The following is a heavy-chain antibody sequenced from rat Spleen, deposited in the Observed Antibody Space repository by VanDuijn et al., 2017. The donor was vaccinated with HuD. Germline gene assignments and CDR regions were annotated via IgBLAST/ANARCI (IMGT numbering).Heavy chain of an antibody. CDR1: GYSITRGYG. J-gene: IGHJ2*01. CDR3: ATFMYTTDYYYDDY. CDR2: INSPGSA. D-gene: IGHD1-6*01. V-gene: IGHV3-3*01. Sequence: EVQLQESGPGLVKPSQSLSLTCSVTGYSITRGYGWNWIRKFPGNKLEWMGHINSPGSASYNPSLKSRISITRDTSKNQFFLQLNSVTSEDTATYYCATFMYTTDYYYDDYWGQGVMVTVSS.